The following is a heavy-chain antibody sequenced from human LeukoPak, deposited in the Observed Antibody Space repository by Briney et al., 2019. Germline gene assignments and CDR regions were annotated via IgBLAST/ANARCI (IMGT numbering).Heavy chain of an antibody. CDR1: GFTFSTYW. D-gene: IGHD3-9*01. CDR3: ARDGAPSDWLDV. J-gene: IGHJ6*02. CDR2: ITSDGSST. Sequence: PGGSLRLSCAASGFTFSTYWMHWVRQAPGKGLVWVSRITSDGSSTSYADFVKGLFTISRDNAKNMLYLQMNSLRAEDTAVYYCARDGAPSDWLDVWGQGTTVTVSS. V-gene: IGHV3-74*01.